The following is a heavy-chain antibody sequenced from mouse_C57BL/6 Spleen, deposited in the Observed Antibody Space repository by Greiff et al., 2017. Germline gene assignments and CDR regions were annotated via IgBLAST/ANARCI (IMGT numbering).Heavy chain of an antibody. CDR3: ARGKLGPGAMDY. J-gene: IGHJ4*01. D-gene: IGHD4-1*01. CDR1: GYTFTDYY. Sequence: QVTLKVSGAELVRPGASVKLSCKASGYTFTDYYINWVKQRPGQGLEWIARIYPGSGNTYYNEKFKGKATLTAEKSSSTAYMQLSSLTSEDSAVYFCARGKLGPGAMDYWGQGTSVTVSS. CDR2: IYPGSGNT. V-gene: IGHV1-76*01.